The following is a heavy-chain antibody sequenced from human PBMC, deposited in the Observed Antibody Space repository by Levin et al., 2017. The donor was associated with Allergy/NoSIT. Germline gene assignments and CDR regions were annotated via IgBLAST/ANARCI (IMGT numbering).Heavy chain of an antibody. CDR2: IYYSGST. CDR3: ARLYGDYVVLDAFDI. CDR1: GGSISSSSYY. J-gene: IGHJ3*02. V-gene: IGHV4-39*01. Sequence: SETLSLTCTVSGGSISSSSYYWGWIRQPPGKGLEWIGSIYYSGSTYYNPSLKSRVTISVDTSKNQFSLKLSSVTAADTAVYYCARLYGDYVVLDAFDIWGQGTMVTVSS. D-gene: IGHD4-17*01.